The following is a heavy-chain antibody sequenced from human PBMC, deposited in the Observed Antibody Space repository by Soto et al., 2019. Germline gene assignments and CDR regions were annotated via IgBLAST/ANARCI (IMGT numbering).Heavy chain of an antibody. Sequence: SETLSLTCTVSGGSISSYYWSWIRQPPGKGLEWIGYIYYSGRTNYNPSLKSRVTISVDTSKNQFSLKLSSMTAADTAVYYCARARIAVACFDYWGQGTLVTVSS. CDR2: IYYSGRT. CDR1: GGSISSYY. V-gene: IGHV4-59*01. D-gene: IGHD6-19*01. J-gene: IGHJ4*02. CDR3: ARARIAVACFDY.